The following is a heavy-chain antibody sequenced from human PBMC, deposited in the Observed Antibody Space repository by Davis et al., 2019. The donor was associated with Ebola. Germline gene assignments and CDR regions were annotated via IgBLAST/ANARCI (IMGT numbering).Heavy chain of an antibody. Sequence: SETLSLTCTVSGDSIGSSSYYWGWIRQPPGKRLEWIGYIYYSGSTNYNPSLKSRVTISVDTSKNQFSLKLSSVTAADTAVYYCARAGDFWSGWSQWGQGTLVTVSS. CDR2: IYYSGST. J-gene: IGHJ4*02. CDR1: GDSIGSSSYY. CDR3: ARAGDFWSGWSQ. D-gene: IGHD3-3*01. V-gene: IGHV4-61*05.